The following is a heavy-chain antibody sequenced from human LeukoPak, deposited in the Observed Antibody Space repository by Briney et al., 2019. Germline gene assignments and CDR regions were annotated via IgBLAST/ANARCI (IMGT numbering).Heavy chain of an antibody. CDR1: GESFSGYS. CDR3: ATPYSDSSGYKY. V-gene: IGHV4-34*01. J-gene: IGHJ4*02. CDR2: VNHSGST. Sequence: SETLSLTCTVYGESFSGYSCTWIRQPPGKGLEWIAEVNHSGSTNYNPSLKSRVTISLDTSKNQFSLKLSSVTAADTAVYYCATPYSDSSGYKYWGQGTLVTVSS. D-gene: IGHD3-22*01.